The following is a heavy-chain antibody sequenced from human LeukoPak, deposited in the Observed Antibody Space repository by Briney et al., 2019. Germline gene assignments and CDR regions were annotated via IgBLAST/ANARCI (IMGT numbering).Heavy chain of an antibody. CDR3: ARVFRDDTALLFDY. J-gene: IGHJ4*02. CDR2: FYPGDSDT. CDR1: GYSFTNYW. D-gene: IGHD5-18*01. Sequence: GESLKISCKGSGYSFTNYWIGWVRQMPGKGLEWMGIFYPGDSDTRYSPSFQGQVTISADKSISIAYLQWSSLKASDTAMYYCARVFRDDTALLFDYWGQGTLVTVSS. V-gene: IGHV5-51*01.